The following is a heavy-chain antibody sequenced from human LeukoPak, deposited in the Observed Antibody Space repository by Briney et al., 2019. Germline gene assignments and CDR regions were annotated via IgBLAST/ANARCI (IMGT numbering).Heavy chain of an antibody. CDR1: GFTSSDYY. V-gene: IGHV4-38-2*01. Sequence: PGGSLRLSCAASGFTSSDYYMSWIRQAPGKGLEWIGSIYDSGSTYYNPSLKSRVTISVDTSKNQFSLKLNSVTAADTAVYYCARHYGPWGQGTLVTVSS. D-gene: IGHD3-16*01. J-gene: IGHJ5*02. CDR3: ARHYGP. CDR2: IYDSGST.